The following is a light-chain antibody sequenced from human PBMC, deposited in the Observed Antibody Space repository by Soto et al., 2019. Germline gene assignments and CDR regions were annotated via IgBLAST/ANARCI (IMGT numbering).Light chain of an antibody. J-gene: IGKJ4*01. CDR2: DAS. Sequence: ERGTITSRASQSISSLVAWYQQKPGKAPKLLIYDASSLESGVSSRFRGSGSGTDFTLTISSLQAEDVAVYYCQQYYSTPLTFGGGTKVDIK. CDR3: QQYYSTPLT. CDR1: QSISSL. V-gene: IGKV1-5*01.